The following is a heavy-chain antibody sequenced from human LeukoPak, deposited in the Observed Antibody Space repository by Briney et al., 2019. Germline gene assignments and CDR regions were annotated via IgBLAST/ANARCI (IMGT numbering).Heavy chain of an antibody. D-gene: IGHD2-15*01. Sequence: SETLSFTCAVSGGSISSGGYFWSWIRQPPGKGLEWIRYIYHSGSTYYNPSLKSRVTISVDRSKNQFSLKLSSVTAADTAVYYCARSRYFRSNWFDPWGQGTLVTVSS. CDR1: GGSISSGGYF. V-gene: IGHV4-30-2*01. CDR2: IYHSGST. J-gene: IGHJ5*02. CDR3: ARSRYFRSNWFDP.